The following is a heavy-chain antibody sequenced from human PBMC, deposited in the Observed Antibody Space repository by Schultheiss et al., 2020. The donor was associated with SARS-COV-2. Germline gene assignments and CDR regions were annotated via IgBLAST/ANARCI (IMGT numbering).Heavy chain of an antibody. CDR1: GGSISSYY. V-gene: IGHV4-4*07. J-gene: IGHJ4*02. D-gene: IGHD3-16*02. Sequence: SETLSLTCTVSGGSISSYYWSWIRQPAGKGLEWIGRIYTSGSTNYNPSLKSRVTMSVDKSKKQFSLKVSSVTAADTAVYYCALITFGGVIVPDLDYWGQGTLVTVSS. CDR2: IYTSGST. CDR3: ALITFGGVIVPDLDY.